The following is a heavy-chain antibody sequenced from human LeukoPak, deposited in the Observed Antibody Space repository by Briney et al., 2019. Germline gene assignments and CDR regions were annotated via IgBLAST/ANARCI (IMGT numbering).Heavy chain of an antibody. J-gene: IGHJ3*02. V-gene: IGHV1-46*01. D-gene: IGHD3-10*01. CDR2: INPSGGST. Sequence: ASVKVSCKASGYTFTSYGISWVRQAPGQGLEWMGIINPSGGSTSYAQKFQGRVTMTRDTSTSTVYMELSSLRSEDTAVYYCARVIGFAFDKAFDIWGQGTMVTVSS. CDR1: GYTFTSYG. CDR3: ARVIGFAFDKAFDI.